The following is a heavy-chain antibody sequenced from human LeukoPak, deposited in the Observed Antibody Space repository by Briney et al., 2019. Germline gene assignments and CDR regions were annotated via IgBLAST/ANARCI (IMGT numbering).Heavy chain of an antibody. D-gene: IGHD2-2*03. J-gene: IGHJ2*01. CDR1: GGSISSGSYY. V-gene: IGHV4-61*02. CDR2: IYTSGST. Sequence: PSETLSLTCTVSGGSISSGSYYWSWIRQPAGKGLEWIGRIYTSGSTNYNPSLKSRVTISVDTSKNQFSLKLSSVTAADAAVYYCARMDPYWYFDLWGRGPLVPVSS. CDR3: ARMDPYWYFDL.